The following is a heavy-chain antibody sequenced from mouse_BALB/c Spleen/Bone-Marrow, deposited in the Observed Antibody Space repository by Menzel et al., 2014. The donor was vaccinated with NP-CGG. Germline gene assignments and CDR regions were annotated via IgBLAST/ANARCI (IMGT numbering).Heavy chain of an antibody. D-gene: IGHD2-4*01. CDR2: ISSSGSYT. Sequence: EVQVVESGGGLAKPGGSLQLSCAASGFTFSTYAMSWVRQTPEKRLEWVATISSSGSYTYYPDSVKGRFTISRDNAKNTLYLQMSSLRSEDTAMFYCSRLRMITTYFDVWGAGTTVTVPS. CDR3: SRLRMITTYFDV. J-gene: IGHJ1*01. V-gene: IGHV5-9-3*01. CDR1: GFTFSTYA.